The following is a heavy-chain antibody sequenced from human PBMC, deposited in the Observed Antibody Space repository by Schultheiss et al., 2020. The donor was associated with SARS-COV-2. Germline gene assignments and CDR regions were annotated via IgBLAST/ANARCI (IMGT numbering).Heavy chain of an antibody. J-gene: IGHJ1*01. Sequence: GGSLRLSCQGSGYSFTNNWIGWVRQMPGKGLEWMGIIYPGDSDTKYSPSFQGQVTFSADTSISTVYLQWSSLKASDNAMYYCARQTYGDYGIEHWGQGTLVTVSS. CDR3: ARQTYGDYGIEH. CDR1: GYSFTNNW. CDR2: IYPGDSDT. V-gene: IGHV5-51*01. D-gene: IGHD4-17*01.